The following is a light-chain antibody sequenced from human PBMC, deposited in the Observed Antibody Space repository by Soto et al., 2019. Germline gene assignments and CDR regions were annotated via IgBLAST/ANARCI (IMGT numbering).Light chain of an antibody. Sequence: QSVLTQPASVSGSPGQSITISCTGTSSDVGGYNFVSWYQQHPGKAPKLMIFEVSHRPSGVSDRFSGSKSGNTASLTISLLQAEDEADYYCSSYTSSITYVFGTGTQLTVL. J-gene: IGLJ1*01. CDR2: EVS. V-gene: IGLV2-14*03. CDR1: SSDVGGYNF. CDR3: SSYTSSITYV.